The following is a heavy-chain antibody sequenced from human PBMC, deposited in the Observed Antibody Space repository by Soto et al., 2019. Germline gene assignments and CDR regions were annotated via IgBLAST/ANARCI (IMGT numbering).Heavy chain of an antibody. CDR1: GFTFSSYG. CDR2: IWYDGSNK. CDR3: AREHPRYYYYSSGYYNFDY. D-gene: IGHD3-22*01. J-gene: IGHJ4*02. V-gene: IGHV3-33*01. Sequence: QVQLVESGGGVVQPGRSLRLSCAASGFTFSSYGMHWVRQAPGKGLEWVAVIWYDGSNKYYADSVKGRFTISRDNSKNTLYLQMNSLRAEDTAVYYCAREHPRYYYYSSGYYNFDYWGQGTLVTVSS.